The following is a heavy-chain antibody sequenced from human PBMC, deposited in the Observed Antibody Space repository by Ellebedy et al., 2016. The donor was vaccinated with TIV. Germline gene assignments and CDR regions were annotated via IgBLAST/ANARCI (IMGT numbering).Heavy chain of an antibody. D-gene: IGHD2-21*02. CDR3: ATDSSKSRLVMVTSAQAFDV. J-gene: IGHJ3*01. CDR2: FDPEDGET. V-gene: IGHV1-24*01. CDR1: GYSLTELS. Sequence: AASVKVSCKVSGYSLTELSMHWARQAPGKGLEWMGGFDPEDGETTYAQKFQGRVTMTDDTSTDTAYMELSNLRSEDTAVYFCATDSSKSRLVMVTSAQAFDVWGQGTLVTVSS.